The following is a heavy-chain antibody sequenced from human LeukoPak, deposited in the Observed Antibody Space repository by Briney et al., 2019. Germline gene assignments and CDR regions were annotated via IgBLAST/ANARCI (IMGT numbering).Heavy chain of an antibody. V-gene: IGHV3-7*01. D-gene: IGHD3-10*01. CDR3: AREIFGSGSYPDY. CDR2: IKQDGSEK. CDR1: GFTFSSYW. J-gene: IGHJ4*02. Sequence: PGGSLRLSCAASGFTFSSYWMSWVRQAPGKGLEWVANIKQDGSEKYYVDSVKGRFTISRDNAKNSLYLQMNSLGGEDTAVYYCAREIFGSGSYPDYWGQGTLVTVSS.